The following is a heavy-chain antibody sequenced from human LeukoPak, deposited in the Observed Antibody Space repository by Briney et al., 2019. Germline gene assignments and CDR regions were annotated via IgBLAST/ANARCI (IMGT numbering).Heavy chain of an antibody. J-gene: IGHJ4*02. CDR3: AKDRLNWNYCFDY. CDR1: GFAFSSYA. CDR2: ISGSGGST. D-gene: IGHD1-7*01. V-gene: IGHV3-23*01. Sequence: GGSLRLSCAASGFAFSSYAMSWVRQAPGKGLEWVSAISGSGGSTYYADSVKGRFTISRDNSKNTLYLQMNSLRAEATAVYYYAKDRLNWNYCFDYWGQGTLVTVSS.